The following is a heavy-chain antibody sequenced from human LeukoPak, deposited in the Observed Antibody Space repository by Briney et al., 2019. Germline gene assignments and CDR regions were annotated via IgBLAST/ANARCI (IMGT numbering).Heavy chain of an antibody. CDR1: GGSMNINNYY. D-gene: IGHD5-18*01. CDR2: IYYTGTT. CDR3: ARVMDTAMVIDY. Sequence: SETLSLTCTVSGGSMNINNYYWAWIRQSPGKGLEWLGSIYYTGTTYYNPSLDHRVTISVDTSKNQFSLRLSFVTAADTAVYYCARVMDTAMVIDYWGQGTLVTVSS. J-gene: IGHJ4*02. V-gene: IGHV4-39*07.